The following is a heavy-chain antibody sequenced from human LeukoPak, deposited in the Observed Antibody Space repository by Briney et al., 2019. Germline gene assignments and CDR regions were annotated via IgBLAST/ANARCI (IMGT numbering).Heavy chain of an antibody. V-gene: IGHV4-34*01. CDR1: GGSFSGYY. Sequence: LETLSLTCAVYGGSFSGYYWSWIRQPPGKGLEWIGEINHSGSTNYNPSLKSRVTISVDTSKNQFSLKLSSVTAADTAVYYCARTTVTTWYYYYYYGMDVWGQGTTVTVSS. CDR2: INHSGST. D-gene: IGHD4-11*01. CDR3: ARTTVTTWYYYYYYGMDV. J-gene: IGHJ6*02.